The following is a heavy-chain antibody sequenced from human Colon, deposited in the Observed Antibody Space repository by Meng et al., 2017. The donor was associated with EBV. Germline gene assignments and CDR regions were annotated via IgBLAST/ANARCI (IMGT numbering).Heavy chain of an antibody. CDR2: IYYSGST. CDR1: GGSVSSGGYY. D-gene: IGHD6-19*01. J-gene: IGHJ4*02. V-gene: IGHV4-31*03. CDR3: ARVSSGWDYFDY. Sequence: QGQRQRSGPGLGKPSPTLSLPCTVSGGSVSSGGYYWTWIRQHPGKGLEWFGHIYYSGSTFYNPSLKRRVIISIDTSKNQFSLNLRSVTAADTAVYYCARVSSGWDYFDYWGQGTLVTVSS.